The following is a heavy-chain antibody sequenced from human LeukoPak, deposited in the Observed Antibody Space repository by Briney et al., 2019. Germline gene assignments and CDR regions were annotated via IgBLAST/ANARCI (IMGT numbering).Heavy chain of an antibody. V-gene: IGHV3-23*01. Sequence: GRSLRLSCAASGFTFSSYAMSWVRQAPGKGLEWVSAISGSGGSTYYADSVKGRFTISRDNSKNTLYLQMNSLRAEDTAVYYCAKDQSGSYFGDAFDIWGQGTMVTVSS. CDR2: ISGSGGST. CDR3: AKDQSGSYFGDAFDI. D-gene: IGHD1-26*01. J-gene: IGHJ3*02. CDR1: GFTFSSYA.